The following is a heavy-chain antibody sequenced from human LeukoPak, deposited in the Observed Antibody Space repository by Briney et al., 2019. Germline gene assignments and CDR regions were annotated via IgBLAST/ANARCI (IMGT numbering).Heavy chain of an antibody. CDR1: GFTFSTYI. CDR2: IYSGGNT. D-gene: IGHD3-22*01. J-gene: IGHJ4*02. CDR3: AKVHYYDILY. Sequence: GGSLRLSCAASGFTFSTYIMTWVRQAPGKGLEWVSVIYSGGNTYYADSVKGRFTISRDNSKNTLYLQMNSLRAEDTAVYYCAKVHYYDILYWGQGTLVTVSS. V-gene: IGHV3-66*02.